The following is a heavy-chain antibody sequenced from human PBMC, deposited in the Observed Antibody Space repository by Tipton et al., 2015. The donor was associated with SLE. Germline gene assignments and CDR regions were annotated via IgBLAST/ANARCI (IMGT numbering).Heavy chain of an antibody. CDR1: GYTFTSYG. D-gene: IGHD1-14*01. V-gene: IGHV1-18*01. CDR3: ARDALYYRNAFDI. CDR2: ISAYNGDT. Sequence: VQLVQSGVEVKKPGASVKVSCKASGYTFTSYGICWVRQAPGQGLEWMGWISAYNGDTNYAQKFQGRVTMTTDTSTSTAYMELRSLRSDDTAVYYCARDALYYRNAFDIWGQGTMVTVSS. J-gene: IGHJ3*02.